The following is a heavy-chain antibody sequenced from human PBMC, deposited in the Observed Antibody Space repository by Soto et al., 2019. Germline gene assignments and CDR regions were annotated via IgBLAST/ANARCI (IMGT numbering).Heavy chain of an antibody. CDR2: ISAYNGNT. J-gene: IGHJ4*02. Sequence: QIQLVQSGAEVKKPGASVKVSCKASGYTFSSYHITWVRQAPGQGLEWMGWISAYNGNTNYAQNLQGRVTMTTNPSTITAYMALRSLRSDDTAVYYCARDLPPVDYWGQGTLVTVSS. CDR1: GYTFSSYH. V-gene: IGHV1-18*01. CDR3: ARDLPPVDY.